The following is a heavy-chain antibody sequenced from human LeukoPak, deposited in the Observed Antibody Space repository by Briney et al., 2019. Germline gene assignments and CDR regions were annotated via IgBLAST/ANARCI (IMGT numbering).Heavy chain of an antibody. Sequence: SETLSLTCTVSSDSISSYYWNWLRQSPESGLEWVGYIYYSGSTNYNPSLKSRVTMSVDTSKNQFSLKLSSVTAADTAVYYCARHANGYSSSWHDYWGQGTLVTVS. CDR1: SDSISSYY. CDR2: IYYSGST. V-gene: IGHV4-59*08. CDR3: ARHANGYSSSWHDY. J-gene: IGHJ4*02. D-gene: IGHD6-13*01.